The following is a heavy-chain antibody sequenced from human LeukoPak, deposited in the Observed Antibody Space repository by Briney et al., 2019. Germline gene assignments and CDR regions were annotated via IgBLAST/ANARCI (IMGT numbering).Heavy chain of an antibody. V-gene: IGHV3-30-3*02. Sequence: PGRSLRLSCAASGFTFSSYAMHWVRQAPGKGMEWVAVISYDGSNKYYADSVKGRFTISRDNSKNTLYLQMNSLRAEDTAVYYCAKNPVDGTLIWGQGTMVTVSS. CDR2: ISYDGSNK. J-gene: IGHJ3*02. CDR1: GFTFSSYA. CDR3: AKNPVDGTLI. D-gene: IGHD6-13*01.